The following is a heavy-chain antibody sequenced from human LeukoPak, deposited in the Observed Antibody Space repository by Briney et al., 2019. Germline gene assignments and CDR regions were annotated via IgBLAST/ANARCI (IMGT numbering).Heavy chain of an antibody. Sequence: ASVKVSCKASGYTFTGYYMHWVRRAPGQGLEWMGWINPNSGGTNYAQKFQGRVTMTRDTSVTTAYMELSRLTSDDTAVYYCARESPHYDSGGYYYVMGYWGRGTLVTVSS. CDR3: ARESPHYDSGGYYYVMGY. CDR1: GYTFTGYY. D-gene: IGHD3-22*01. J-gene: IGHJ4*02. CDR2: INPNSGGT. V-gene: IGHV1-2*02.